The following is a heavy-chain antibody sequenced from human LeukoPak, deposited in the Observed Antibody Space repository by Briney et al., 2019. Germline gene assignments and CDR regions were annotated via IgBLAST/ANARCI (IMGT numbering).Heavy chain of an antibody. V-gene: IGHV3-21*01. D-gene: IGHD3-10*02. J-gene: IGHJ6*04. CDR2: ISSGDYP. Sequence: GGSLRLSCAASGFVFSPFGMTWVRQAPGKGLEWVSTISSGDYPSYADSVKGRFTISRDNAKNSLYLQMNSLRAEDTAVYYCAELGITMIGGVWGKGTTVTISS. CDR3: AELGITMIGGV. CDR1: GFVFSPFG.